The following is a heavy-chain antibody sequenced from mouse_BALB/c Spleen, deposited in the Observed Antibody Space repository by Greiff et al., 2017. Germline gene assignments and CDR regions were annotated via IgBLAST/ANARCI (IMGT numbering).Heavy chain of an antibody. CDR2: ISSGSSTI. D-gene: IGHD2-12*01. V-gene: IGHV5-17*02. CDR3: ARARCYGVLYAMDH. J-gene: IGHJ4*01. CDR1: GFTFSSFG. Sequence: EVQRVESGGGLVQPGGSRKLSCAASGFTFSSFGMHWVRQAPEKGLEWVAYISSGSSTIYYADTVKGRFTISRDNPKNTLFLQMTSLRSEDTAMYYCARARCYGVLYAMDHWGQGTSVTVSS.